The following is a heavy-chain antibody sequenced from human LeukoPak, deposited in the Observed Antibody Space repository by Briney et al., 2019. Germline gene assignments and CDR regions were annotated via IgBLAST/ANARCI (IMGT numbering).Heavy chain of an antibody. CDR1: GFTFSGSA. J-gene: IGHJ4*02. Sequence: GGSLRLSCVASGFTFSGSAMHWVRQAPGKGLEWISAISDNSGNTYYADSVKGRFTISRDNSENTLYLQMNSLRAEDTALYYCSNGRTSSGTLQHDYWGQGTLVTVSS. D-gene: IGHD6-19*01. V-gene: IGHV3-23*01. CDR3: SNGRTSSGTLQHDY. CDR2: ISDNSGNT.